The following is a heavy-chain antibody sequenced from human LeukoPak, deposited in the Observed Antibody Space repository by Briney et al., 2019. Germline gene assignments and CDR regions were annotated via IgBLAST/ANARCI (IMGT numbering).Heavy chain of an antibody. D-gene: IGHD4-23*01. CDR1: GYTFTSYY. CDR2: INPSGGST. Sequence: PGRSLRLSCAASGYTFTSYYMHWVRQAPGQGLEWMGIINPSGGSTSYAQKFQGRVTMTRDMSTSTVYMELSSLRSEDTAVYYCARDMGVGYGGNMWDLGYWGQGTLVTVSS. CDR3: ARDMGVGYGGNMWDLGY. V-gene: IGHV1-46*01. J-gene: IGHJ4*02.